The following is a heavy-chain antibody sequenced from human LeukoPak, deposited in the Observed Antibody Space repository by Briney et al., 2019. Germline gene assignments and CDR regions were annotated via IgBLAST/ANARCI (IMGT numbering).Heavy chain of an antibody. CDR1: GGSFSSYY. CDR3: ARGVAGTSIDY. J-gene: IGHJ4*02. CDR2: IHSSGST. Sequence: SETLSLTCTVSGGSFSSYYWSWIRQPPGKGLEWIGYIHSSGSTNYNPSLMSRVTISLATPHNQFSLKLSSVTAADTAVLYCARGVAGTSIDYWGRGTLVTVSS. V-gene: IGHV4-59*12. D-gene: IGHD6-19*01.